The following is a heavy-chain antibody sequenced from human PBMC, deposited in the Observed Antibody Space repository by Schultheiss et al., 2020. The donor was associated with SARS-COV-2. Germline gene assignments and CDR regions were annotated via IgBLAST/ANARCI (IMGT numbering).Heavy chain of an antibody. CDR1: GGSISSGNYY. Sequence: SETLSLTCTVSGGSISSGNYYWSWIRQHPGKGLEWIGYIYYSGSTYYNPSLKSRVTISVDTSKNQFSLRLTSVTAADTAVYYCARVRYNDRSGHSGYYYYGLDVWGQGTTVTVSS. V-gene: IGHV4-31*03. D-gene: IGHD3-22*01. CDR2: IYYSGST. CDR3: ARVRYNDRSGHSGYYYYGLDV. J-gene: IGHJ6*02.